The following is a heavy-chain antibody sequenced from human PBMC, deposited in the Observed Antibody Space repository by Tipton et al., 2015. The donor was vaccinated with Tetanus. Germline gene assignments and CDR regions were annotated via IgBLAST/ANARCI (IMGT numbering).Heavy chain of an antibody. D-gene: IGHD6-13*01. CDR2: IHYSGST. J-gene: IGHJ5*02. V-gene: IGHV4-31*03. CDR1: GDSISSGGHY. Sequence: LRLSCTVSGDSISSGGHYWGWIRQHPGKGLEWIGNIHYSGSTFYNPSLKSRVTISVDTSKNQFSLKLSSVTAADTAVYYCARGTWLYTSTYHRHWLDPWGQGTLVTVSS. CDR3: ARGTWLYTSTYHRHWLDP.